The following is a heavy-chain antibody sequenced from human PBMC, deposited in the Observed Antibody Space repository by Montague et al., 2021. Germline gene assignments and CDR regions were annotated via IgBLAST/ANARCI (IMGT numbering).Heavy chain of an antibody. V-gene: IGHV5-51*01. CDR1: GYSFAPYW. Sequence: QSGAEVKKPGEPLRISCKASGYSFAPYWIGWVRQMPGKGLEWMGIIFPDDSDTKYSPSFQGQVNISADKSISTAYLQWTSLKASDSAMYYCARRSSTWPLYYFDYGGQGTLVIVSS. J-gene: IGHJ4*02. D-gene: IGHD6-13*01. CDR2: IFPDDSDT. CDR3: ARRSSTWPLYYFDY.